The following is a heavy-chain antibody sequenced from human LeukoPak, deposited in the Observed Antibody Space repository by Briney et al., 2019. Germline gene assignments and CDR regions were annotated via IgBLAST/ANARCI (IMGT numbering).Heavy chain of an antibody. V-gene: IGHV4-38-2*02. D-gene: IGHD4-11*01. CDR2: IYQSGST. Sequence: SETLSLTCTVSGYSISSGYYWGWIRLSPGKGLEWLGSIYQSGSTYDNPSLKSRVTLSIDTSKKQFSLKLSSVTAADTAIYYCARVSYNNYGRPNWFDPWGQGTLVTVSS. CDR3: ARVSYNNYGRPNWFDP. J-gene: IGHJ5*02. CDR1: GYSISSGYY.